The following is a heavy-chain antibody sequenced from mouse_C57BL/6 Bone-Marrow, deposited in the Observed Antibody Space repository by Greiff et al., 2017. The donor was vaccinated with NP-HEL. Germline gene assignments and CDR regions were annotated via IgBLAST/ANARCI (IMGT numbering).Heavy chain of an antibody. V-gene: IGHV1-69*01. CDR2: IDPSDSYT. Sequence: QVQLKQPGAELVMPGASVKLSCKASGYTFTSYWMHWVKQRPGQGLEWIGEIDPSDSYTNYNQKFKGKSTLTVDKASSTAYMQLSSLTSEDSAVYYCARNYYGSSEAWFADWGQGTLVTVSA. J-gene: IGHJ3*01. D-gene: IGHD1-1*01. CDR1: GYTFTSYW. CDR3: ARNYYGSSEAWFAD.